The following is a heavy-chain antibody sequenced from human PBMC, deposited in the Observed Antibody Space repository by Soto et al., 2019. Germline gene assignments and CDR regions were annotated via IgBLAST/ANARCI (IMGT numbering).Heavy chain of an antibody. CDR3: ARAPTHNYGGNSGPGY. D-gene: IGHD4-17*01. V-gene: IGHV3-48*02. Sequence: EVQLVESGGGLVQPGGSLRLSCAASGFTFSSYSMNWVRQAPGKGLEWVSYISSSSSTIYYADSVKGRFTISRDNAKNSLNLQMNSLRDEDTAVYYCARAPTHNYGGNSGPGYWGQGTLVTVSS. J-gene: IGHJ4*02. CDR1: GFTFSSYS. CDR2: ISSSSSTI.